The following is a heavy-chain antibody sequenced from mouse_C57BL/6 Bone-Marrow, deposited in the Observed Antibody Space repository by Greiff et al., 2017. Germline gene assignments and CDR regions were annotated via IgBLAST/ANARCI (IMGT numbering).Heavy chain of an antibody. CDR3: ARSGLLRAWFAY. CDR2: IHPNSGST. Sequence: QVQLLQPGAALVKPGASVKLSCKASGYTFTSYWMYWVKQRPGQGLEWIGMIHPNSGSTNYNEKFKGKATLTVDKSSSTAYMQLSSLTSEDSAVYYCARSGLLRAWFAYGGQGTLVTVSA. V-gene: IGHV1-64*01. D-gene: IGHD1-1*01. CDR1: GYTFTSYW. J-gene: IGHJ3*01.